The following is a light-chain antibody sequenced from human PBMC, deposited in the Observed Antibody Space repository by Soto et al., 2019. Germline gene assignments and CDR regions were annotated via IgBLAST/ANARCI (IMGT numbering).Light chain of an antibody. V-gene: IGLV2-11*01. CDR1: SSDVGDYNY. CDR2: DVS. CDR3: YSYAGDDTYV. J-gene: IGLJ1*01. Sequence: QSALTQPRSVSGSPGQSVTISCTGTSSDVGDYNYVSWYQQHPGKAPKLMIYDVSKRPSGVPDCFPGSKSGNTAYLTISGRQAEDEADYYCYSYAGDDTYVVGTGTKLTVL.